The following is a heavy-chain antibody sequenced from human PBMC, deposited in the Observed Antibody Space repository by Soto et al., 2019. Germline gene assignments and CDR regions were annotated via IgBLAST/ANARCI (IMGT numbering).Heavy chain of an antibody. Sequence: LSLTCTVSGGSISSGDYYWSWIRQPPGKGLEWIGYIYYSGSTYYNPSLKSRVTISVDASKNQFSLKLSSVTAADTAVYYCASDYYDSSGYYYWGQGTLVTVSS. V-gene: IGHV4-30-4*01. J-gene: IGHJ4*02. CDR3: ASDYYDSSGYYY. D-gene: IGHD3-22*01. CDR2: IYYSGST. CDR1: GGSISSGDYY.